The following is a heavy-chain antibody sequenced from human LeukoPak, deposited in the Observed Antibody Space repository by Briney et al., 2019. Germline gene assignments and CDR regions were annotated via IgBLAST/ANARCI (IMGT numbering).Heavy chain of an antibody. CDR3: ARAPRDGYNFGF. CDR2: ISSSSSYT. CDR1: GFTFSSYS. V-gene: IGHV3-21*01. D-gene: IGHD5-24*01. Sequence: PGGSLRLSCAASGFTFSSYSMNWVRQAPGKGLEWVSSISSSSSYTYYADSVKGRFTISRDNAKNSLYLQMNSLRAEDTAVYYCARAPRDGYNFGFWGQGTLVTVSS. J-gene: IGHJ4*02.